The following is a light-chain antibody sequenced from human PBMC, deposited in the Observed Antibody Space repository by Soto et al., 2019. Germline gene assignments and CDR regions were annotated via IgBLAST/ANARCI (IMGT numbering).Light chain of an antibody. V-gene: IGKV3-11*01. CDR1: QSVSSSY. J-gene: IGKJ5*01. CDR2: DAS. Sequence: EIVLTQSPGTLSLSPGERGTLSCRASQSVSSSYLAWYQQKPGQAPSLLIYDASYRATGVPARFSGSGSGTDFTLTISSLEPEDFAVYYCQQRNDWRRGTFGQGTRLEI. CDR3: QQRNDWRRGT.